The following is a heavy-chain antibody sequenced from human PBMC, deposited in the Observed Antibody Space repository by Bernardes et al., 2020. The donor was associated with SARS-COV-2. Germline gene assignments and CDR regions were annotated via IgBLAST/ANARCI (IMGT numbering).Heavy chain of an antibody. CDR3: AKSQGTSMAEY. D-gene: IGHD5-18*01. CDR2: ISGSGSNT. V-gene: IGHV3-23*01. Sequence: GGSLIRSCAASGFTFRNYAMSWVRQAPGQGLEWVSAISGSGSNTYYVDSVKGRFTISRDNSKNTLYLQINSLRAEDTAVYYCAKSQGTSMAEYWGQGTLVTVSS. CDR1: GFTFRNYA. J-gene: IGHJ4*02.